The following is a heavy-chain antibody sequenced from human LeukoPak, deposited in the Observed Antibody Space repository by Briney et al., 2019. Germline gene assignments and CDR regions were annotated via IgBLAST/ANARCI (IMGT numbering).Heavy chain of an antibody. CDR1: GGSISSGDDY. CDR3: ARDTYLDTAMVDY. D-gene: IGHD5-18*01. CDR2: IYYSGST. J-gene: IGHJ4*02. Sequence: SETLSLTCTVSGGSISSGDDYWSWIRQPPGKGLEWIGYIYYSGSTYYNPSLKSRVTISVDTSKNQFSLKLSSVTAADTAVYYCARDTYLDTAMVDYWGQGTLVTVSS. V-gene: IGHV4-30-4*08.